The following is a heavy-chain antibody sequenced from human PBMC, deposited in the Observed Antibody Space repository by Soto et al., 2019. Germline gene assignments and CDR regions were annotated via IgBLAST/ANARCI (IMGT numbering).Heavy chain of an antibody. CDR1: GGSISSYY. Sequence: SETLSLTCTVSGGSISSYYWSWIRQPPGKGLEWIGYIYYSGSTNYNPSLKSRVTISVDTSKNQFSLKLSSVTAADTAVYYCARLIAVAASYYYYGMDVWGQGTTVTVSS. J-gene: IGHJ6*02. CDR3: ARLIAVAASYYYYGMDV. D-gene: IGHD6-19*01. CDR2: IYYSGST. V-gene: IGHV4-59*01.